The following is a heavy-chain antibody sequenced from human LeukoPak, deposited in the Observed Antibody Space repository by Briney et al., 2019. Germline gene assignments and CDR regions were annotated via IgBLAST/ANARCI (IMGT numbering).Heavy chain of an antibody. CDR1: GFTFIKYW. D-gene: IGHD6-19*01. Sequence: SGGSLRLSCAASGFTFIKYWLLSVRQAPGKGLESVSRINTDGTVTTYADSVKGRFTVSRDNADNTMFLQMNSVRDEDTAVYYCATKQWLAPPPDSWGQGTPVTVSS. CDR3: ATKQWLAPPPDS. V-gene: IGHV3-74*01. CDR2: INTDGTVT. J-gene: IGHJ4*02.